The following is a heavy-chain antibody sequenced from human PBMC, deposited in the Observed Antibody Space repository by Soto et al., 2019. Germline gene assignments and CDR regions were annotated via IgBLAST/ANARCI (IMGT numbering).Heavy chain of an antibody. J-gene: IGHJ6*02. V-gene: IGHV4-61*01. D-gene: IGHD4-17*01. CDR1: GGSVSNKTYY. CDR3: ARGLYGDYGTYYSYGMDV. Sequence: PSETLSLTCSVSGGSVSNKTYYWSWIRQPPGKKLEWIGYVYYSGTTNYNPSLKSRVTISVDMSKNQFSLRLTSVTAADTALYYCARGLYGDYGTYYSYGMDVWGQGTTVTVSS. CDR2: VYYSGTT.